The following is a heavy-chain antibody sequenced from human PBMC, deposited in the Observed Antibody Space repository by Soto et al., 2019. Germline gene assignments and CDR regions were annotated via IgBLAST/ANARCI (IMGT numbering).Heavy chain of an antibody. D-gene: IGHD2-15*01. CDR2: IKPDGSEN. CDR3: ARESVRVVAATLMHYYGMDV. V-gene: IGHV3-7*03. CDR1: GFNSSPYW. Sequence: GGSLRLSCEASGFNSSPYWMTWVRQAPGKGLEWVASIKPDGSENFYLDSVKGRFTISRDNDNNSLFLQMNSLRGEDTAVYFCARESVRVVAATLMHYYGMDVWGQGTTVTVSS. J-gene: IGHJ6*02.